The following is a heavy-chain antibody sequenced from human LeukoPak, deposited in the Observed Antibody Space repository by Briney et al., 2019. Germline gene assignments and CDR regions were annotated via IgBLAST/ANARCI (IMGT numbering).Heavy chain of an antibody. J-gene: IGHJ4*02. D-gene: IGHD6-13*01. CDR3: ATDRGYSTFDY. CDR2: INQDGRTI. Sequence: PGGSLRLSCAASGFPFSTDWMNWIREAPGKGVEWVANINQDGRTINYGDPVKGGFTISRDNATNSLYLQMTSLRAEDTALYYCATDRGYSTFDYWGQGTLVTVSS. V-gene: IGHV3-7*01. CDR1: GFPFSTDW.